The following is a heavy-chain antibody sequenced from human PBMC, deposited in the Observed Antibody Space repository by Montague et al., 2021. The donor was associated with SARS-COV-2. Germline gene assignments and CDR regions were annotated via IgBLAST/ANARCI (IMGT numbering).Heavy chain of an antibody. Sequence: SETLSLTCTVSGGSISSYYWSWIRQPPGKGLEWIGYIYHSGSTNYNPSLKSRVTISVDTSKNQFSLKLSSVTAADTAVYYCASQVRDLWTGIDYWGQGTLVTVSS. CDR2: IYHSGST. J-gene: IGHJ4*02. V-gene: IGHV4-59*01. D-gene: IGHD3/OR15-3a*01. CDR3: ASQVRDLWTGIDY. CDR1: GGSISSYY.